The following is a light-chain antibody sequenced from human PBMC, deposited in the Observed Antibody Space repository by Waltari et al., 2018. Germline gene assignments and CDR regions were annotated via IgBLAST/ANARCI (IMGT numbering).Light chain of an antibody. CDR2: KVS. CDR1: QSLVQCDGNNY. CDR3: MQGVHWPRS. Sequence: DVVMTQSPLSLPVIFGQPASISCRSSQSLVQCDGNNYLSWFQQRPGQSPRRLIYKVSNRDSRVPDRFSGSGSGTDFTLKISRVEAEDIAIYYCMQGVHWPRSFGQGTKVEIE. V-gene: IGKV2-30*02. J-gene: IGKJ1*01.